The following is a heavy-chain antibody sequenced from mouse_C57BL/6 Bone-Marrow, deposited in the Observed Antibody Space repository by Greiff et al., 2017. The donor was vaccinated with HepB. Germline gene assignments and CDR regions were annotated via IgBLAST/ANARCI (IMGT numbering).Heavy chain of an antibody. CDR1: GYTFTSYD. CDR3: AYDGYYSYYYAMDY. J-gene: IGHJ4*01. Sequence: VQLQESGPELVKPGASVKLSCKASGYTFTSYDINWVKQRPGQGLEWIGWIYPRDGSTKYNEKFKGKATLTVDTSSSTAYMELHSLTSEDSAVYFCAYDGYYSYYYAMDYWGQGTSVTVAS. V-gene: IGHV1-85*01. D-gene: IGHD2-3*01. CDR2: IYPRDGST.